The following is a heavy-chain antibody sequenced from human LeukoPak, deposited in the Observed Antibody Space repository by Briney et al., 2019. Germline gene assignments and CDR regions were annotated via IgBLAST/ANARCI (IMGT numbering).Heavy chain of an antibody. CDR1: GGSFSGYY. D-gene: IGHD2-21*02. Sequence: PSETRSLTCAVSGGSFSGYYLSWIRQPPGKGLEWIGEINHSGSTNYNPSLKSRVTISVDNSKNQLSLKLSSLTAADTAVYYCARLRHTLTTIVSPQPSKGAFDIWGQGTMVTVSS. V-gene: IGHV4-34*01. J-gene: IGHJ3*02. CDR2: INHSGST. CDR3: ARLRHTLTTIVSPQPSKGAFDI.